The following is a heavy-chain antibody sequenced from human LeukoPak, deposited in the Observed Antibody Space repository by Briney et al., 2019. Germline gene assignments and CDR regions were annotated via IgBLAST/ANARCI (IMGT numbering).Heavy chain of an antibody. Sequence: GGSLRLSCAASGFTFSSYAMSWVRQAPGKGLEWVSAISGSGGSTYYADSVKGRYTISRDNSKNTLYLQMNSLRAEDTALYYCAKDKSRGWPYYMDVWGKGTTVTVSS. CDR2: ISGSGGST. CDR3: AKDKSRGWPYYMDV. J-gene: IGHJ6*03. CDR1: GFTFSSYA. V-gene: IGHV3-23*01. D-gene: IGHD2-15*01.